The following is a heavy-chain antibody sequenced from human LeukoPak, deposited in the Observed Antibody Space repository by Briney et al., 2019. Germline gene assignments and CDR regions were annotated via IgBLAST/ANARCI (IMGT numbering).Heavy chain of an antibody. CDR2: ISSSSTYK. D-gene: IGHD6-13*01. CDR1: GFTFSSYA. J-gene: IGHJ4*02. Sequence: GGSLRLSCAASGFTFSSYAMSWVRQAPGKGLEWVSSISSSSTYKYYADSVKGRFTISRDNAKNSLYLQMNSLRAEDTAVYYCATGGARSSSWYYFDYWGQGTLVTVSS. V-gene: IGHV3-21*01. CDR3: ATGGARSSSWYYFDY.